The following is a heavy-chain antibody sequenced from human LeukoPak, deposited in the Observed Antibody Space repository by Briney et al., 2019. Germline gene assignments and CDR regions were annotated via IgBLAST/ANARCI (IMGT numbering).Heavy chain of an antibody. CDR2: IVVGSGNT. CDR1: GFTFTSSA. CDR3: AAATMVRGVADY. V-gene: IGHV1-58*01. D-gene: IGHD3-10*01. J-gene: IGHJ4*02. Sequence: SVKVSCKASGFTFTSSAVQWVRQARGQRLEWIGWIVVGSGNTNYAQKFQERVTITRDMSTSTAYMELSSLRSEDTAVYHCAAATMVRGVADYWGQGTLVTVSS.